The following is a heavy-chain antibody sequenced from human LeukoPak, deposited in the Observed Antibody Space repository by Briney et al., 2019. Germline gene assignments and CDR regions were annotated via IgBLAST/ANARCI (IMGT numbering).Heavy chain of an antibody. V-gene: IGHV3-64*01. CDR2: ISSNGGST. Sequence: GGSLRLSCVASGFTFSSYAMSWVRQAPGKGLEYVSAISSNGGSTYYANSVKARFTISRDKSKNTLYLQMGSLRAEDMAVYYCARGGGRVLSYYFDYWGQGTLVTVSS. CDR3: ARGGGRVLSYYFDY. CDR1: GFTFSSYA. D-gene: IGHD2-8*01. J-gene: IGHJ4*02.